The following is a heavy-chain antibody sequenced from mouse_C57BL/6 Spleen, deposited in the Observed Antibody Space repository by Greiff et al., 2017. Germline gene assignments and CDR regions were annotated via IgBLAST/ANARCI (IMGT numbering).Heavy chain of an antibody. Sequence: EVKLVESGGGLVKPGGSLKLSCAASGFTFSDYGMHWVRQAPEKGLEWVAYISRGSSTIYYADTVKGRFTISRDNAKTTLFLQMTRLRSEDTAMYYCARDDYGGGFADWGQGTLVTVSA. V-gene: IGHV5-17*01. CDR1: GFTFSDYG. CDR2: ISRGSSTI. CDR3: ARDDYGGGFAD. J-gene: IGHJ3*01. D-gene: IGHD1-1*01.